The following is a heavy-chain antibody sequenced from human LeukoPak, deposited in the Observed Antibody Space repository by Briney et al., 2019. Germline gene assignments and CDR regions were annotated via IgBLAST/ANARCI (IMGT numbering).Heavy chain of an antibody. V-gene: IGHV3-21*01. CDR2: ISSSSSYI. CDR3: ARDWMSTIFGVVSRGMNAFDI. Sequence: PVGSLRLSCAASGFIFSSYSMNWVRQAPGKGLEWVSSISSSSSYIYYADSVKGRFTISRDNAKNSLYLQMNSLRAEDTAVYYCARDWMSTIFGVVSRGMNAFDIWGQGTMVTVSS. CDR1: GFIFSSYS. D-gene: IGHD3-3*01. J-gene: IGHJ3*02.